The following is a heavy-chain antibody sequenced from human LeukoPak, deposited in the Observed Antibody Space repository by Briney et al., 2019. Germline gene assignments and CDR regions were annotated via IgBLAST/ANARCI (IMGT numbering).Heavy chain of an antibody. D-gene: IGHD4-11*01. CDR3: ARGLVPGLLDY. J-gene: IGHJ4*02. CDR1: GFIFSGYW. V-gene: IGHV3-74*01. CDR2: INSDESIT. Sequence: GGSLRLSCEASGFIFSGYWMHWVRQAPGKGLVWVSRINSDESITTYADSVKGRFTISRDNAKNTLYLQMNSLRAEDTAVYCCARGLVPGLLDYWGQGTPVTVSS.